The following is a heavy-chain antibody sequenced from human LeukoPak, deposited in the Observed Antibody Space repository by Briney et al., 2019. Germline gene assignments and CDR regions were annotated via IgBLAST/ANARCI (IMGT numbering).Heavy chain of an antibody. CDR1: GGSISSSSYY. J-gene: IGHJ4*02. CDR2: IYCSGST. Sequence: SETLSLTCTVSGGSISSSSYYWGWIRQPPGKGLEWIGSIYCSGSTYYNPSLKSRVTISVDTSKNQFSLKLSSVTAADTAVYYCATDYDSSGYYGGFHYWGQGTLVTVSS. CDR3: ATDYDSSGYYGGFHY. V-gene: IGHV4-39*07. D-gene: IGHD3-22*01.